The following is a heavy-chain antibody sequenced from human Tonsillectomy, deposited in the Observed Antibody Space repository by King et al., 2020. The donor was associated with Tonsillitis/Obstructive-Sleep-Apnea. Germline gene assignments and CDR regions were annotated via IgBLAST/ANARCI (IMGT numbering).Heavy chain of an antibody. CDR1: GYTFTRY. Sequence: VQLVESGAEVKKPGASVKVSCKASGYTFTRYMHWVRQAPGQGLEWMGIINPSGGYTTYAQKFQGRVTMTRDTSTSTVYMELSSLRSEDTAKYYCARDRLGSGCFRHWYFDLWGRGTLVTVSS. D-gene: IGHD1-26*01. CDR3: ARDRLGSGCFRHWYFDL. J-gene: IGHJ2*01. CDR2: INPSGGYT. V-gene: IGHV1-46*01.